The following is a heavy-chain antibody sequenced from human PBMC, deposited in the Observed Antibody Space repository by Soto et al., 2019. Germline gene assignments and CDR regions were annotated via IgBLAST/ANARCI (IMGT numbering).Heavy chain of an antibody. CDR2: ISYDGSNK. J-gene: IGHJ5*02. CDR3: AKNQGVELVPLATVDWFDP. CDR1: GFTFSSYG. D-gene: IGHD1-26*01. V-gene: IGHV3-30*18. Sequence: GGSLRLSCAASGFTFSSYGMHWVRQAPGKGLEWVAVISYDGSNKYYADSVKGRFTISRDNSKNTVYLELNNLSAEDTAVYHCAKNQGVELVPLATVDWFDPWGQGSVVTVSS.